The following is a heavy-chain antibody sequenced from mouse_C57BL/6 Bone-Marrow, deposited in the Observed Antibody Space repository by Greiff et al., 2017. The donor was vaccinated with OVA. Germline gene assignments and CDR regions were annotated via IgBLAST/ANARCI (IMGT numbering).Heavy chain of an antibody. D-gene: IGHD1-1*01. CDR3: ARSYYCDSYYFDY. J-gene: IGHJ2*01. CDR2: IDPEDGDT. CDR1: GFNIKDYY. V-gene: IGHV14-2*01. Sequence: VQLQQSGAELVKPGASVKLSCTASGFNIKDYYMHWVKQRPEQGLEWIGRIDPEDGDTNYAPKFQGKATITADTSSNTAYLQLSSLTSEDTAVYYCARSYYCDSYYFDYWGQGTTLTVSS.